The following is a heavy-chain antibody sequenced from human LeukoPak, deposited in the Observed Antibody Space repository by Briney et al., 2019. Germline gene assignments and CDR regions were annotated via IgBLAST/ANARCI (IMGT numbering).Heavy chain of an antibody. CDR3: ASGVITATAGSLDY. D-gene: IGHD6-13*01. J-gene: IGHJ4*02. Sequence: GGSLRLSCAASGFTFSSYSMNWVRQAPGKGLEWVSSIGTGSSYKNYVDSVRGRFTISRDNAKNSLYLQMNSLRAEDTALYYCASGVITATAGSLDYWGQGTLVTVSS. CDR2: IGTGSSYK. CDR1: GFTFSSYS. V-gene: IGHV3-21*01.